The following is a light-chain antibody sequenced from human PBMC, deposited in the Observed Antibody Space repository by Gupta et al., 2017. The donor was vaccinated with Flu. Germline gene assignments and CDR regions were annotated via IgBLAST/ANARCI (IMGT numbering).Light chain of an antibody. CDR3: QVWDSSSDHYV. CDR2: DDS. CDR1: NIRSKS. V-gene: IGLV3-21*03. J-gene: IGLJ1*01. Sequence: SFVLTQPPSLSVATGKTARITCGGNNIRSKSVNWFQQKPGQAPGLVVYDDSDRPSGIPERFSGSNSGSTATLTIRRVEAGDEADYYCQVWDSSSDHYVFGTGTKVTVL.